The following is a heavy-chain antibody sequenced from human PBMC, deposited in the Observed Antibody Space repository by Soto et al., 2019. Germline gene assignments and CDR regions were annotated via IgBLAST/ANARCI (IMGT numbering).Heavy chain of an antibody. Sequence: PSETVSLTCTVSGGSISSYYWSWIRQPPGKGLEWIGYIYYSGSTNYNPSLKSRVTISVDTAKNQFSLKLSSVTAADTAVYYCGSGGRGAFAIWGQGTMVTVSS. J-gene: IGHJ3*02. CDR2: IYYSGST. CDR3: GSGGRGAFAI. CDR1: GGSISSYY. V-gene: IGHV4-59*01. D-gene: IGHD3-10*01.